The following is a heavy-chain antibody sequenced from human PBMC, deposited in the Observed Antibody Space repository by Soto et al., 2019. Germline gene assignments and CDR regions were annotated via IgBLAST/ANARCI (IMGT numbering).Heavy chain of an antibody. CDR2: ISYDGSNK. Sequence: QVQLVESGGGVVQPGRSLRLSCAASGFTFSSYAMHWVRQAPGKGLEWVAVISYDGSNKYYADSVKGRFTISRDNSKNTLYLPMNSLRAEDTAVYYCAEGFDYWGQGTLVTVSS. CDR1: GFTFSSYA. CDR3: AEGFDY. V-gene: IGHV3-30-3*01. J-gene: IGHJ4*02.